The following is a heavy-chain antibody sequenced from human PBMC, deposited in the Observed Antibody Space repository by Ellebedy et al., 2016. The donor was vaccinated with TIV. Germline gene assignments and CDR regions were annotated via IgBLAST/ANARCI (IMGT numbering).Heavy chain of an antibody. V-gene: IGHV3-74*01. CDR2: INSDGSST. D-gene: IGHD3-16*01. CDR1: GFTFSSYW. Sequence: GESLKISCAASGFTFSSYWMPWVRQAPGQGLVWVSRINSDGSSTSYADSVKGRFTISRDNAKNTLYLQMNSLRAEDTAVYYCARVGGSLSPILYWGQGTLVTVSS. CDR3: ARVGGSLSPILY. J-gene: IGHJ4*02.